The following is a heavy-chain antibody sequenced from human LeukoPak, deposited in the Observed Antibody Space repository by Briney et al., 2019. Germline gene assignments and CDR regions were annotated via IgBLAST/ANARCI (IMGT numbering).Heavy chain of an antibody. CDR2: IKSDGITI. CDR1: GFTFSNYM. Sequence: GGSLRLSCAASGFTFSNYMMHWVRQAPGKGLVWVSRIKSDGITITYADSVKGRFTISRDNSKNTLYLQMISLRAEDTAVYYCTKDAPDSGGWFFFDSWGQGTLVTVSS. D-gene: IGHD6-19*01. CDR3: TKDAPDSGGWFFFDS. J-gene: IGHJ4*02. V-gene: IGHV3-74*01.